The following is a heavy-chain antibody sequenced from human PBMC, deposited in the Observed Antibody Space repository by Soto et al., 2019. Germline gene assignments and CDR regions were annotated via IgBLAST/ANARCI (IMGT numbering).Heavy chain of an antibody. CDR3: ARDTTVRGVIYYYYYYGMDV. Sequence: GGSLRLSCAASGFTFSSYSMNWVRQAPGKGLEWVSSISSSSSYIYYADSVKGRFTISRDNAKNSLYLQMNSLRAEDTAVYYCARDTTVRGVIYYYYYYGMDVWGQGTTVTVSS. CDR1: GFTFSSYS. D-gene: IGHD3-10*01. CDR2: ISSSSSYI. J-gene: IGHJ6*02. V-gene: IGHV3-21*01.